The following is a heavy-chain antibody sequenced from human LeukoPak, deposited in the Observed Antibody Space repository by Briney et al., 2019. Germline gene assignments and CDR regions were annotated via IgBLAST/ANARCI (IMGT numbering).Heavy chain of an antibody. D-gene: IGHD3-22*01. V-gene: IGHV3-48*01. CDR2: ISSSSSTI. Sequence: PGGSLRLSCAASGFTFSSYSMNWVRQAPGKGLEWASYISSSSSTIYYADSAKGRFTISRDNAKNSLYLQMNSLRAEDTAVYYCARYDSSGPDYWGQGTLVTVSS. CDR3: ARYDSSGPDY. J-gene: IGHJ4*02. CDR1: GFTFSSYS.